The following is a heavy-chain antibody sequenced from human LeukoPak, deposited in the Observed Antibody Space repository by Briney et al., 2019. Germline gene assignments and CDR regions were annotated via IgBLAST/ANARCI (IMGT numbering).Heavy chain of an antibody. Sequence: GASVKVSCKASGGTFSSYAISWVRQAPGQGLEWMGGIIPIFGTANYAQKFQGRVTITADESTSTAYMELSSLRSDDTAVYYCARDPTGYSSSWYRPNWFDPWGQGTLVTVSS. D-gene: IGHD6-13*01. V-gene: IGHV1-69*13. CDR1: GGTFSSYA. CDR2: IIPIFGTA. CDR3: ARDPTGYSSSWYRPNWFDP. J-gene: IGHJ5*02.